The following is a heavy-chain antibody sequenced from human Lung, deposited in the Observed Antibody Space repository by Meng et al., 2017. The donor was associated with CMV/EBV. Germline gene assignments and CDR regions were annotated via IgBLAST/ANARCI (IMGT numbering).Heavy chain of an antibody. CDR2: ISWNSGSI. J-gene: IGHJ6*02. V-gene: IGHV3-9*01. CDR3: AKDIGGSAGYGMDV. Sequence: SXKISCAASGFTFDDYAMHWVRQAPGKGLEWVSGISWNSGSIGYADSVKGRFTISRDNAKNSLYLQMNSLRAEDTALYYCAKDIGGSAGYGMDVWGQGTTVTVSS. CDR1: GFTFDDYA.